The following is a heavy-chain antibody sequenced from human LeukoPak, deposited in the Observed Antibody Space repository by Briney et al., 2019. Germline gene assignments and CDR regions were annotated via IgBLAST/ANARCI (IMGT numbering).Heavy chain of an antibody. J-gene: IGHJ4*02. CDR3: ARQDIVATKKLDY. Sequence: GASVKVSCKASGGTFSSYAISWVRQAPGQGLEWMGRIIPILGIANYAQKFQCRVTITADKYTSTADMQLSSLRSEETAVYYSARQDIVATKKLDYWGQGTLVTVSS. CDR1: GGTFSSYA. V-gene: IGHV1-69*04. CDR2: IIPILGIA. D-gene: IGHD5-12*01.